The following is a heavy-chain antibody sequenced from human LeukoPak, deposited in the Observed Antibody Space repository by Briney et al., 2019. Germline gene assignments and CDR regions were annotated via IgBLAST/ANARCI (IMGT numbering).Heavy chain of an antibody. J-gene: IGHJ4*02. Sequence: GGSLRLXCAASGFTFSSYSMNWVRQAPGKGLEWVSSISSSSSYIYYADSVKGRFTISRDNAKNSLYLQMNSLRAEDTAVYYCASYFWSGSRYYFDYWGQGTLVTVSS. CDR3: ASYFWSGSRYYFDY. CDR1: GFTFSSYS. V-gene: IGHV3-21*01. CDR2: ISSSSSYI. D-gene: IGHD3-3*01.